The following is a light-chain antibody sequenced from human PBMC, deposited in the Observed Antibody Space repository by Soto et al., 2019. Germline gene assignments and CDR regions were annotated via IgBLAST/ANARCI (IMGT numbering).Light chain of an antibody. CDR2: NNN. Sequence: QSVLTQPPSASGTPGQRVTISGSGSSSNIGSNYVYWYQQLPGTAPKLLIYNNNQRPSGVPDRFSGSKSGTSASLAISGLRSEDEADYYCAAWDDSLSGYVFGTGTKLTVL. J-gene: IGLJ1*01. V-gene: IGLV1-47*02. CDR1: SSNIGSNY. CDR3: AAWDDSLSGYV.